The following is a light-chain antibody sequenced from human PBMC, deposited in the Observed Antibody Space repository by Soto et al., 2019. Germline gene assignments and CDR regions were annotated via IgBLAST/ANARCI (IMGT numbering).Light chain of an antibody. V-gene: IGKV3-20*01. CDR2: NTF. CDR3: QQYGALPPT. Sequence: EVVLTQSPGTLSLSPGERATLSCRTSQSVVNYQLAWYRQKPGQAPRLLIYNTFHRATGIPDRCSGTESETDFTLTIRGREPEDFALYHCQQYGALPPTFGQGTRVEIK. CDR1: QSVVNYQ. J-gene: IGKJ1*01.